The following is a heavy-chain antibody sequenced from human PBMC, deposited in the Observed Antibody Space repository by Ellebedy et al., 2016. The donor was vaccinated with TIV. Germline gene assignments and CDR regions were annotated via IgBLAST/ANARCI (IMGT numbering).Heavy chain of an antibody. J-gene: IGHJ5*02. D-gene: IGHD5-18*01. CDR3: ARDNRIQLWLGWFDP. V-gene: IGHV3-33*01. CDR2: IWYDGSNK. Sequence: GGSLRLSCAASGFTFSSYGMHWVRQAPGKGLEWVAVIWYDGSNKYYADSVKGRFTISRDNSKNTLYLQMNSLRAEDTAVYYCARDNRIQLWLGWFDPWGQGTLVTVSS. CDR1: GFTFSSYG.